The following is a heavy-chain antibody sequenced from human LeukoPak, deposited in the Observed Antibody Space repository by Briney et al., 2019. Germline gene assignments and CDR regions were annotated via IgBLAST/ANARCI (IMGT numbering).Heavy chain of an antibody. D-gene: IGHD5-18*01. J-gene: IGHJ6*03. CDR3: ARESGYSYGSYYMDA. CDR1: GGTFSSYA. V-gene: IGHV1-69*13. Sequence: SVKVSCKASGGTFSSYAISWVRQAPGQGLEWMGGIISIFGTANYAQKFQGRVTITADESTSTAYMELSSLRSEDTSVYYCARESGYSYGSYYMDAWGKGTTVTVSS. CDR2: IISIFGTA.